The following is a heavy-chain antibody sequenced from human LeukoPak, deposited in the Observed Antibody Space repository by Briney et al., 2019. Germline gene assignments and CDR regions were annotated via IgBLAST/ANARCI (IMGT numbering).Heavy chain of an antibody. Sequence: PGASLRLSCAASGFTFSSYAMSWVRQAPGKGLEWVSAISGSGGSTYYADSVKGRFTISRDNSKNTLYLQMNNLRAEDTAVYYCAKRTGDYWRVSEYFQHWGQGTLVTVSS. D-gene: IGHD4/OR15-4a*01. V-gene: IGHV3-23*01. CDR1: GFTFSSYA. CDR3: AKRTGDYWRVSEYFQH. CDR2: ISGSGGST. J-gene: IGHJ1*01.